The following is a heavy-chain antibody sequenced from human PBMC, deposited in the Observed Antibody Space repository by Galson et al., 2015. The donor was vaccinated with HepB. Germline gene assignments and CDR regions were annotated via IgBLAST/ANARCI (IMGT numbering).Heavy chain of an antibody. CDR1: GDSVSSNSAA. CDR3: TRASGTNWPFHY. V-gene: IGHV6-1*01. J-gene: IGHJ4*02. Sequence: CAISGDSVSSNSAAWNWVRQSPSRGLEWLGRTYHRSKWYYGYAVSVKSRITINPDTSKNHFSLQLNSVTPEATAVYYCTRASGTNWPFHYWGQGTLVTVSS. D-gene: IGHD7-27*01. CDR2: TYHRSKWYY.